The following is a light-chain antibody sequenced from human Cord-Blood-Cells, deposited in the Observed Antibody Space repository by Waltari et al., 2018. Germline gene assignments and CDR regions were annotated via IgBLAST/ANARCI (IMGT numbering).Light chain of an antibody. CDR1: QSLSSW. Sequence: DIQMTQSPSTVSASVGSRVTITCRASQSLSSWLAWYQQKPGKAPKLLIYDATSLESGVPSRFSGSGSGTEFTLTISSLQPDDFATYYCQQYNSYSFTFGPGTKVDIK. CDR3: QQYNSYSFT. V-gene: IGKV1-5*01. CDR2: DAT. J-gene: IGKJ3*01.